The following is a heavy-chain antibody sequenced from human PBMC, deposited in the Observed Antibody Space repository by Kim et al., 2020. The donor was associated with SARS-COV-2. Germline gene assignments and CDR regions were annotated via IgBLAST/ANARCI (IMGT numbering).Heavy chain of an antibody. Sequence: SETLSLTCTVSGGSISTYYWSWIRQPPGKGLEWIGYIYYSGSTNYNPSLKSRVTISVDTSKNQFSLKLSSVTAADTAVYYCARGRYSSSWYGFWYFDLW. CDR2: IYYSGST. V-gene: IGHV4-59*01. D-gene: IGHD6-13*01. CDR1: GGSISTYY. J-gene: IGHJ2*01. CDR3: ARGRYSSSWYGFWYFDL.